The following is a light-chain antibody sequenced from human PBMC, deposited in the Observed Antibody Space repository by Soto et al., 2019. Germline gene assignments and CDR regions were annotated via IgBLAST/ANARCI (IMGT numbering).Light chain of an antibody. Sequence: DIQITQSPSSLSASVGDRVTITCRASQGIKNDLGWYQQKPGKAPKRLIYAASTLESGVPSRFSATVSGTEFSLTITSLQPEDFATYYCQQLFDSPITFGQGTRLEIK. J-gene: IGKJ5*01. CDR2: AAS. CDR3: QQLFDSPIT. V-gene: IGKV1-17*01. CDR1: QGIKND.